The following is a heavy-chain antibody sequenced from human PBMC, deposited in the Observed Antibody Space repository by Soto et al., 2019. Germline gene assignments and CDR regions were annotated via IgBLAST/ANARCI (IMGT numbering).Heavy chain of an antibody. CDR1: GGSISSGGYS. J-gene: IGHJ4*02. V-gene: IGHV4-30-2*01. Sequence: SETLSLTCAVSGGSISSGGYSCSWIRQPPGKGLEWIGEINHSGSTNYNPSLKSRVTISVDTSKNQFSLKLSSVTAADTAVYYCASATSSSWYGFDYWGQGTLVTVSS. D-gene: IGHD6-13*01. CDR2: INHSGST. CDR3: ASATSSSWYGFDY.